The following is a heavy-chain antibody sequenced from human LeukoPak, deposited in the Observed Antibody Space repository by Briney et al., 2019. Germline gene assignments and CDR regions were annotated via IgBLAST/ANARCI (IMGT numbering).Heavy chain of an antibody. CDR3: ARLWFGEFYMDV. CDR2: IYYSGST. D-gene: IGHD3-10*01. CDR1: GGSISSGSYY. J-gene: IGHJ6*03. Sequence: SETLSLTCTVSGGSISSGSYYWGWIRQPPGKGLEWIGSIYYSGSTYYNPSLKSRVTISVDTSKNQFSLKLSSVTAADTAVYYCARLWFGEFYMDVWGKGTTVTISS. V-gene: IGHV4-39*01.